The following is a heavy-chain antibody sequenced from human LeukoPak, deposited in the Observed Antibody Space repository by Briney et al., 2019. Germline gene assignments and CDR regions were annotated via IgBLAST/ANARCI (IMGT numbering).Heavy chain of an antibody. CDR1: GYTFTGYY. D-gene: IGHD5-18*01. V-gene: IGHV1-2*04. J-gene: IGHJ4*02. CDR3: ARAASGYSYGTLFDY. CDR2: INPNSGGT. Sequence: ASVKVSCKASGYTFTGYYMHWVRQAPGQGLEWMGWINPNSGGTNYAQKFQGWVTMTRDTSISTAYMELSRLRSDDTAVYYCARAASGYSYGTLFDYWGQGTLVTVSS.